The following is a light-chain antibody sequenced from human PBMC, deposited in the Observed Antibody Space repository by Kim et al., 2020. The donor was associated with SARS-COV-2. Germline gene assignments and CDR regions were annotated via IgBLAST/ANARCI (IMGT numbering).Light chain of an antibody. CDR2: DAS. V-gene: IGKV3-11*01. CDR1: QSVSSY. Sequence: ETVLTQSPATLSLSPGERATLSCRASQSVSSYFAWYQQKPGQAPRLLIYDASNRATGIPARFSGSGSGTDFTLTISSLEPAGGAVYYCQQRSNWPLTFGGGTKLEI. J-gene: IGKJ4*01. CDR3: QQRSNWPLT.